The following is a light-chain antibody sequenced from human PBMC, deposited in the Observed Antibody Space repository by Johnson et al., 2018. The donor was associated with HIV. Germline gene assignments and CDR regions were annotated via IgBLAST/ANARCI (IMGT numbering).Light chain of an antibody. CDR3: ATWDRSLTIGGS. CDR1: SSNIGNNY. J-gene: IGLJ1*01. V-gene: IGLV1-51*02. CDR2: END. Sequence: QSVLTQSPSVSAAPGQKVTISCSGSSSNIGNNYVSWYQQLPGTAPKLLIYENDKRPSGIPDRFSGSKSGTSATLGITGLQTGDEADYYCATWDRSLTIGGSFGTGTRVSVL.